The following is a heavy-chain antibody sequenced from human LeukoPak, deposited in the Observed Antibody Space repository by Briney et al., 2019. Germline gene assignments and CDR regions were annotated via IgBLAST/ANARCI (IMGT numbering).Heavy chain of an antibody. CDR1: GFTFSDHY. Sequence: GGSLRLSCAASGFTFSDHYMSWIRLAPGKGLEWVSYISSSSSYTNYADSVKGRFTISRDNAKNSLYLQMNSLRAEDTAVYYCARPSSGYSLDYWGQGALVTVSS. V-gene: IGHV3-11*03. CDR2: ISSSSSYT. CDR3: ARPSSGYSLDY. J-gene: IGHJ4*02. D-gene: IGHD3-22*01.